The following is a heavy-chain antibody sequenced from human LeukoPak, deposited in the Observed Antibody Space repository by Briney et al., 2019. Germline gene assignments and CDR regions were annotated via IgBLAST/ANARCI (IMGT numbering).Heavy chain of an antibody. CDR1: GFTFSSYA. J-gene: IGHJ4*02. CDR2: ISYDGSNK. D-gene: IGHD2-21*01. Sequence: GGSLRLSCAASGFTFSSYAMHWVRQAPGKGLEWVAVISYDGSNKYYADSVKGRFTISRDNSKNTLYLQMNSLRAEDTAVYYCAKTGTAYCGGDCYYYYFDYWGQGTLVTVSS. V-gene: IGHV3-30-3*02. CDR3: AKTGTAYCGGDCYYYYFDY.